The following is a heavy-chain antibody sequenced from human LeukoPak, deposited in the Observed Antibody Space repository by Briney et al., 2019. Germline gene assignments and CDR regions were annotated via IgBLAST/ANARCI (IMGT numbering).Heavy chain of an antibody. Sequence: GGSLRLSCAASGFTFSSYGMSWVRQAPGKGLEYVSAISSNGGSTYYANSVKGRFTISRDNSKNTLYLQMGSLRAEDMAVYYCARSALYDSSGYPDDAFDIWGQGTMVTVSS. D-gene: IGHD3-22*01. CDR2: ISSNGGST. V-gene: IGHV3-64*01. CDR3: ARSALYDSSGYPDDAFDI. CDR1: GFTFSSYG. J-gene: IGHJ3*02.